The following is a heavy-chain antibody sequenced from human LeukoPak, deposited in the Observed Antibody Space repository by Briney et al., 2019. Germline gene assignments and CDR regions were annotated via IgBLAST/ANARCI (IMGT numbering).Heavy chain of an antibody. CDR3: ARDMGKSGAFDI. V-gene: IGHV3-33*01. J-gene: IGHJ3*02. D-gene: IGHD1-26*01. CDR2: IWYDGSNA. CDR1: GFTFSSYG. Sequence: GGSLRLSCAASGFTFSSYGMHWVRQAPGKGLEWVAVIWYDGSNAYYADSVKGRFTISRDNSKNTLYLQMNSLRAEDTAVYYCARDMGKSGAFDIWGQGTMVTVSS.